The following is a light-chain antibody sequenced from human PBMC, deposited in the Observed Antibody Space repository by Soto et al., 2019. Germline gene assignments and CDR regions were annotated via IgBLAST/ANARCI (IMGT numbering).Light chain of an antibody. Sequence: QAVVTQPPSSSGAPGQRVTISCSRSSSNIGENPVNWYQHLPGTAPKVLINRDDQRPSGVPDRFSGSKSGTSASLAISGLQSEDESDYYCAAWDDSLDAWVFGGGTKLTVL. CDR3: AAWDDSLDAWV. CDR2: RDD. V-gene: IGLV1-44*01. CDR1: SSNIGENP. J-gene: IGLJ3*02.